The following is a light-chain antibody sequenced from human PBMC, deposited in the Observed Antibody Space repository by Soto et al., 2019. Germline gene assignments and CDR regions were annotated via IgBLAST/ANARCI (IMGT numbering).Light chain of an antibody. CDR2: SKN. CDR1: RSNIGDNH. V-gene: IGLV1-47*02. CDR3: QSYDSNLRGAL. J-gene: IGLJ2*01. Sequence: QSVLTQPPSASGTPGQRVTISCSGSRSNIGDNHVYWYQQLPGTAPKLLIYSKNQRPAGVPARFSGSKSGTSASLAISGLRSEDEADYYCQSYDSNLRGALFGGGTKVTVL.